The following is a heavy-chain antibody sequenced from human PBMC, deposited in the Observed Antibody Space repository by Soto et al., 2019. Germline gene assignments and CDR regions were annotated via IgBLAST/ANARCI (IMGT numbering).Heavy chain of an antibody. CDR1: GGSISSYY. J-gene: IGHJ4*02. V-gene: IGHV4-59*01. Sequence: SETLSLTCTVSGGSISSYYWSWIRQSPGKGLEWIGYIYYSGSTNYNPSLKSRVTISVDTSKNQFSLKLSSVTAADTAVYYCARVPAAAGTVDYWGQGTLVTSPQ. CDR3: ARVPAAAGTVDY. CDR2: IYYSGST. D-gene: IGHD6-13*01.